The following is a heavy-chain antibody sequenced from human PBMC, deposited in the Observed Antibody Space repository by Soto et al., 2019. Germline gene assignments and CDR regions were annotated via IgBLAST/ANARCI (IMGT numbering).Heavy chain of an antibody. V-gene: IGHV5-51*01. CDR1: GYTFTSYW. CDR3: AAGIVVVPAAWAYYYGMDV. D-gene: IGHD2-2*01. CDR2: IDPGDSDT. Sequence: GESLKISCKGSGYTFTSYWIGWVRQMPGKGLEWMGIIDPGDSDTRYSPSFQGQVIISADKSISTAYLQWSSLKASDTAMYYCAAGIVVVPAAWAYYYGMDVWGQGTTVTVYS. J-gene: IGHJ6*02.